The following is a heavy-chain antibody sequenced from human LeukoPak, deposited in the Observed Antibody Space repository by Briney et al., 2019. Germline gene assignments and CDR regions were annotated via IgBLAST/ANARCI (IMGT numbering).Heavy chain of an antibody. V-gene: IGHV4-34*01. CDR2: INHSGST. J-gene: IGHJ4*02. Sequence: PSETLSLTCAVYGGSFSGYYWSWIRQPPGKGLEWIGEINHSGSTNYNPSLKSRVTISVDTSKNQFSLKLSSVTAADTAVYYCARDGVIVGAAIHTDFDYWGQGTLVTVSS. CDR1: GGSFSGYY. CDR3: ARDGVIVGAAIHTDFDY. D-gene: IGHD1-26*01.